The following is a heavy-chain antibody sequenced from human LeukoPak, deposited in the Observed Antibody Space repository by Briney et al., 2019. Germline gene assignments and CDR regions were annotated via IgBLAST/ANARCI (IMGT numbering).Heavy chain of an antibody. CDR2: IYYSGST. CDR1: GGSVSSGSYY. CDR3: ARVPSGGDYRFDY. V-gene: IGHV4-61*01. Sequence: SETLSLTCTVSGGSVSSGSYYWSWVRQPPGKGLEWIGYIYYSGSTNYNPSLKSRVTISVDTSKNQFSLRLSSVTAADTAVYYCARVPSGGDYRFDYWGQGTLVTVSS. J-gene: IGHJ4*02. D-gene: IGHD4-17*01.